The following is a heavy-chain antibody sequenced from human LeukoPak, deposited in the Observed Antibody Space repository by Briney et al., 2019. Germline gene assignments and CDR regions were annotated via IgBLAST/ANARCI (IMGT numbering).Heavy chain of an antibody. CDR2: VSNNGAST. D-gene: IGHD3-10*01. V-gene: IGHV3-64*01. CDR3: ARVALIRFGYYYGMDV. CDR1: GSTFSIYA. Sequence: GGSLRLFCAASGSTFSIYAMHWVRQAPGKGLEYVSAVSNNGASTYYASSVKGRFTISRDNSKNTLYLQMNSLRAEDTAVYYCARVALIRFGYYYGMDVWGQGTTVTVSS. J-gene: IGHJ6*02.